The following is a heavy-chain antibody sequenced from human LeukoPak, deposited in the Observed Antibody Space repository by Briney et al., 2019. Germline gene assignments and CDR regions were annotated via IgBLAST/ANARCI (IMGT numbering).Heavy chain of an antibody. CDR2: ISSSTSYI. Sequence: GGSLRLSCAASGFTFSSYSMNWVRQAPGKGLEWVSSISSSTSYIYYADSMKGRFTISRDNAKNSLYLQMTSLRAEDTAVYYCAGERGEEYSSGWYKRNYFDNWGQGIRVTVSS. J-gene: IGHJ4*02. D-gene: IGHD6-19*01. CDR3: AGERGEEYSSGWYKRNYFDN. V-gene: IGHV3-21*04. CDR1: GFTFSSYS.